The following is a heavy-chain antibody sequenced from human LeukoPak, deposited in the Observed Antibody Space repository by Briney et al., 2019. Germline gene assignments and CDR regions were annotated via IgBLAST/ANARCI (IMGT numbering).Heavy chain of an antibody. CDR3: ARVPSRFSKGIH. CDR1: GGSFSGYY. D-gene: IGHD6-13*01. J-gene: IGHJ4*02. Sequence: SETLSLTCAVYGGSFSGYYWSWIRQPPGKGLEWIGEINHSGSTNYNPSLKSRVTISVDTSKNQFSLKLSSVTAADTAVYYCARVPSRFSKGIHWGQGTLVTVSS. CDR2: INHSGST. V-gene: IGHV4-34*01.